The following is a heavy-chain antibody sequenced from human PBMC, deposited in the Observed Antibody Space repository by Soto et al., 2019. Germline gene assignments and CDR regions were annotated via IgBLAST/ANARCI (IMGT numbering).Heavy chain of an antibody. Sequence: SETLSLTCAVYGGSFSGYYWSWIRQPPGKGLEWIGGINYSGSTNYNPSLKSRVTISVDTSKNQFSLKLSSVTAADTAVYYCARTSIAIFGVGNWFDPWGQGTLVTVSS. CDR3: ARTSIAIFGVGNWFDP. V-gene: IGHV4-34*01. CDR1: GGSFSGYY. D-gene: IGHD3-3*01. CDR2: INYSGST. J-gene: IGHJ5*02.